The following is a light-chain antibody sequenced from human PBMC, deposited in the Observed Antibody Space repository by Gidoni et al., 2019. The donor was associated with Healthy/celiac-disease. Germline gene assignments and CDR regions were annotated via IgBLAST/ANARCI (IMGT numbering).Light chain of an antibody. CDR3: QSYDSSLSGCV. CDR2: GNS. Sequence: QSVLTQPPSVSGAPGQRVHITCTGSSSNSGAGYDVHWYQQLPGTAPKLLIYGNSNRPSGVPDRFSGSKSGTSASLAITGLQAEDEADYYCQSYDSSLSGCVFGTGTKVTVL. V-gene: IGLV1-40*01. J-gene: IGLJ1*01. CDR1: SSNSGAGYD.